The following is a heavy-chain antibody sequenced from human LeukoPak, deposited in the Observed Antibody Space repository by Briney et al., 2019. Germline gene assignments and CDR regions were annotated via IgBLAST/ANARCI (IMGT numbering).Heavy chain of an antibody. CDR1: GFTFSSYD. V-gene: IGHV3-23*01. CDR2: ISGSGGST. CDR3: AKDREYYYDSSGYYDFDY. Sequence: PGGSLRLSCAASGFTFSSYDMHWVRHATGKGLEWVSAISGSGGSTYYADSVKGRFTISRDNSKNTLYLQMNSLRAEDTAVYYCAKDREYYYDSSGYYDFDYWGQGTLVTVSS. J-gene: IGHJ4*02. D-gene: IGHD3-22*01.